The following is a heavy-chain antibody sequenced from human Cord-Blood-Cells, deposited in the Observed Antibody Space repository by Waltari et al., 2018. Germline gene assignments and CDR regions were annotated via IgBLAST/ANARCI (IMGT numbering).Heavy chain of an antibody. V-gene: IGHV1-46*01. Sequence: QVQLVQSGAVVKKPGASVKVSCKASGYTFTSYFMHWVRHAPGQGLEWMGIINPSGGSTSYAQKYQGRGTMTRDTSTSTVYMELSSLRSEDTAVYYCASGEAVAGFDYWGQGTLVTVSS. J-gene: IGHJ4*02. D-gene: IGHD6-19*01. CDR1: GYTFTSYF. CDR3: ASGEAVAGFDY. CDR2: INPSGGST.